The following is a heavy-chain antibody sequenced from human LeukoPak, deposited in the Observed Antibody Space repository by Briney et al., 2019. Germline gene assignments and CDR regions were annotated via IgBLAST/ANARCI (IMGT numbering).Heavy chain of an antibody. CDR1: GFTFSRYD. D-gene: IGHD4-23*01. Sequence: PGGSLRLSCAASGFTFSRYDVHWVRQATGKGLEWVSGIGTAGDAYYPGSVKGRFTISRENAKNSLYLQMNSLRAGDTAVYYCARAYHDFGGSSEGLDYWGQGTLVTVSS. CDR2: IGTAGDA. V-gene: IGHV3-13*01. J-gene: IGHJ4*02. CDR3: ARAYHDFGGSSEGLDY.